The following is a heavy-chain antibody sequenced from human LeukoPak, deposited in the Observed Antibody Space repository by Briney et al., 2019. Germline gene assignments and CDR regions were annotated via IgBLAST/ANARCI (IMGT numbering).Heavy chain of an antibody. D-gene: IGHD3-3*01. V-gene: IGHV3-23*01. CDR3: ARDLHDFWTYDYYGMDV. J-gene: IGHJ6*02. Sequence: GGSLRLSCAASGFTFSSYAMSWVRQAPGKGLEWVSAISGSGGSTYYADSVKGRFTISRDNSKNTLYLQMNSPRAEDTAVYYCARDLHDFWTYDYYGMDVWGQGTTVTVSS. CDR1: GFTFSSYA. CDR2: ISGSGGST.